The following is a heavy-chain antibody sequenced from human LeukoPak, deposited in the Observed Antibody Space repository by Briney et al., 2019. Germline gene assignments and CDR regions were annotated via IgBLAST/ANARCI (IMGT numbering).Heavy chain of an antibody. CDR1: GGSISTYY. CDR2: IYYTGST. CDR3: ARGISSGWYGGWFDP. Sequence: PSETLSLTFTVSGGSISTYYWSWIRQPPGKGLEWIGYIYYTGSTNYNPSLKSRVTISKDTSKNQFSLNLSSVTAADTAVYYCARGISSGWYGGWFDPWGQGTLVTVSS. J-gene: IGHJ5*02. V-gene: IGHV4-59*01. D-gene: IGHD6-19*01.